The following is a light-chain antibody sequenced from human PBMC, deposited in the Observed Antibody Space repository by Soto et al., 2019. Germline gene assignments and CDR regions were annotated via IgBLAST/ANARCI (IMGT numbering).Light chain of an antibody. V-gene: IGLV1-40*01. CDR3: QSYDSSLRGV. CDR2: GNS. J-gene: IGLJ2*01. CDR1: SSNIGAGYD. Sequence: QPVLTQPPSVSGAPGQRVTISCTGRSSNIGAGYDVHWYQQLPGTAPKLLIYGNSNRPSGVPDRFSGSKSGTSGSLAITGLQAEDEADYYCQSYDSSLRGVFGGGTKVTVL.